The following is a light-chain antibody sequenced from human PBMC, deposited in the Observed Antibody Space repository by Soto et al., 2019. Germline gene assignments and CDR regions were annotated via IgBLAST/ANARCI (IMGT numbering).Light chain of an antibody. J-gene: IGKJ4*01. CDR3: QQRSNWPPLT. Sequence: EIVLTQSPATLSLSPGERATLSCRASQSVSSYLAWYQQKPGQAPRLLIYDASNRATGIPARFSGSGSGTDFTLTISSLEPEDFPVYYCQQRSNWPPLTFGGGTKVEMK. V-gene: IGKV3-11*01. CDR1: QSVSSY. CDR2: DAS.